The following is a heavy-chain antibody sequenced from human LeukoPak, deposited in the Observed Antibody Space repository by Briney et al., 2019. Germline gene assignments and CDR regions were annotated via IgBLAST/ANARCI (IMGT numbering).Heavy chain of an antibody. CDR3: SKSLSSSGIIKAGLEY. Sequence: GGSLRLSCAASGFTFSNYAMNWVRQAPGKGLEWVSSISVSGGSTYYADSVKGRFTISRDNSQTTLYLPMNSLRAEAPAAYHCSKSLSSSGIIKAGLEYWGQGMLVTVSS. CDR2: ISVSGGST. CDR1: GFTFSNYA. J-gene: IGHJ4*02. D-gene: IGHD1-14*01. V-gene: IGHV3-23*01.